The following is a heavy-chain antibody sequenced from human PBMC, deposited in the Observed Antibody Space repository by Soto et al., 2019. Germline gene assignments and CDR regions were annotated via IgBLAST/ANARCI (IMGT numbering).Heavy chain of an antibody. V-gene: IGHV1-18*01. Sequence: GASVKVSCKASGYTFTSYGISWVRQAPGQGLEWMGWISAYNGNTNYAQKLQGRVTMTTDTSTSTAYMELRSLRSDDTAVYYCARVRRSLVATLGWFDPWGQGTLVTVSS. CDR3: ARVRRSLVATLGWFDP. D-gene: IGHD5-12*01. J-gene: IGHJ5*02. CDR1: GYTFTSYG. CDR2: ISAYNGNT.